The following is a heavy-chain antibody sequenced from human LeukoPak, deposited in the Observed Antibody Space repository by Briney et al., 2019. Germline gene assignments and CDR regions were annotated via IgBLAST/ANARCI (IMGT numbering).Heavy chain of an antibody. V-gene: IGHV3-13*01. D-gene: IGHD2-15*01. J-gene: IGHJ3*02. CDR1: GVTFSIYD. Sequence: GESLTLSCAASGVTFSIYDMHYVRQAPGKGVEGFSDIGTGGDTYQPGSIQGRFTFPREYGKHSLFLEMNGLRVGDTAVYYRARGSYCSGGAWSTVGAFDIWRQGTVVTVSS. CDR2: IGTGGDT. CDR3: ARGSYCSGGAWSTVGAFDI.